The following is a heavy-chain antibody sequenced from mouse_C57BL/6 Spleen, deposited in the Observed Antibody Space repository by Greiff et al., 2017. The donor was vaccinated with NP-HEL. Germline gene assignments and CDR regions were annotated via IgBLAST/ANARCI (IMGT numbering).Heavy chain of an antibody. V-gene: IGHV1-15*01. CDR1: GYTFTDYE. J-gene: IGHJ2*01. CDR2: IDPETGGT. CDR3: TRGWDALFDY. Sequence: VQLQQSGAELVRPGASVTLSCKASGYTFTDYEMHWVKQTPVHGLEWIGAIDPETGGTAYNQKFKGKAILTADKSSSTAYMELRSLTSEDSAVYYCTRGWDALFDYWGQGTTLTVSS. D-gene: IGHD4-1*01.